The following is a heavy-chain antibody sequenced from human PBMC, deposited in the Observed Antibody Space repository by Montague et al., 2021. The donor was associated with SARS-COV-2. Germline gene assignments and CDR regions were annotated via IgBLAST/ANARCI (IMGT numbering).Heavy chain of an antibody. CDR2: INHSGSA. D-gene: IGHD3-22*01. CDR1: GGSFSGYY. Sequence: SETLSLTCAVYGGSFSGYYWCWIRQPQGTGQERIGDINHSGSANYNPTPKSRVRISVATSKNQFSLKLSSVTAADTAVYYCESAIVDVTMMVVVMTGGGHYVDFWGQGTLVTVSS. J-gene: IGHJ4*02. V-gene: IGHV4-34*01. CDR3: ESAIVDVTMMVVVMTGGGHYVDF.